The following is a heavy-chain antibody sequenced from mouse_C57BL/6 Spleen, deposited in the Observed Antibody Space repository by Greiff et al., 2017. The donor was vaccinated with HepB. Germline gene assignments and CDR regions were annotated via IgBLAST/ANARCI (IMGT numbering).Heavy chain of an antibody. V-gene: IGHV1-64*01. CDR1: GYTFTSYW. CDR2: IHPNSGST. CDR3: ARNYGSRYNFDY. D-gene: IGHD1-1*01. Sequence: VQLQQSGAELVKPGASVKLSCKASGYTFTSYWMHWVKQRPGQGLEWIGMIHPNSGSTNYNEKFKSKATLTVDKSSSTAYMQLSSLTSEDSAVYYCARNYGSRYNFDYWGQGTTLTVSS. J-gene: IGHJ2*01.